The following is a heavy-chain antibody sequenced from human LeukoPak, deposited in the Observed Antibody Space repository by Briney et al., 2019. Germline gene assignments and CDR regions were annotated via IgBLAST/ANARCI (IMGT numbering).Heavy chain of an antibody. J-gene: IGHJ5*02. CDR2: IYTSGST. Sequence: SETLSLTCTVSGGSISSYYWSWIRQPAGKGLEWIGRIYTSGSTNYNPSLKSRVTMSVDTSKNQFSLKLSSVTAADTAVYYCARVMAMAGTDWFDPWGQGTLVTVSS. V-gene: IGHV4-4*07. CDR3: ARVMAMAGTDWFDP. D-gene: IGHD6-19*01. CDR1: GGSISSYY.